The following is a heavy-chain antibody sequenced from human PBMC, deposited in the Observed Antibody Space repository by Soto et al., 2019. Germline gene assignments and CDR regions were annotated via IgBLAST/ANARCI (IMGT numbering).Heavy chain of an antibody. D-gene: IGHD3-10*01. CDR2: ISSGSSYI. CDR1: GFTFSTYT. J-gene: IGHJ5*01. Sequence: VGSLRLSCAASGFTFSTYTMNWVRQAPGKGLEWISSISSGSSYIYYAGSVKGRFTISRDNAKNSLFLQMNSLRADDTAVYHCARDILSGGAYPDSWGQGTKVTVSS. CDR3: ARDILSGGAYPDS. V-gene: IGHV3-21*01.